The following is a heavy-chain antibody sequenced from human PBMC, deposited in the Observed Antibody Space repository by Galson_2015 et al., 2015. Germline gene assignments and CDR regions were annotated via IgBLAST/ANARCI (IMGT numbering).Heavy chain of an antibody. V-gene: IGHV2-5*02. D-gene: IGHD3-3*01. CDR3: AHGEFWSGQGYAFDI. J-gene: IGHJ3*02. CDR2: IYWDDDK. CDR1: GFSLSTSGVG. Sequence: PALETPTQTLTLPCTFSGFSLSTSGVGVGWIRQPPGKALEWLALIYWDDDKRYSPSLKSRLTITKDTCTNQVVLTMLNMDPVDTATYYCAHGEFWSGQGYAFDIWGQGTMVTVSS.